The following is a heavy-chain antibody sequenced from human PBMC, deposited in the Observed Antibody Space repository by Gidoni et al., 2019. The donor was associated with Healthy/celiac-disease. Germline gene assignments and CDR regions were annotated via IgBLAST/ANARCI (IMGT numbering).Heavy chain of an antibody. CDR3: AKDVTIFGVVQHFDY. J-gene: IGHJ4*02. D-gene: IGHD3-3*01. V-gene: IGHV3-23*01. CDR2: ISGSGGST. Sequence: EVQLLESGGGLVQPGGSLRLYWAASGFTVSSYAMSWVRQAPGNGLEWVSAISGSGGSTYYADSVKGRFTISRDNSKNTLYLQMNSLRAEDTAVYYCAKDVTIFGVVQHFDYWGQGTLVTVSS. CDR1: GFTVSSYA.